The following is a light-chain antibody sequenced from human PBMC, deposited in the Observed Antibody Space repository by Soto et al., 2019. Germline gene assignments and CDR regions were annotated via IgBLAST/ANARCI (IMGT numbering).Light chain of an antibody. Sequence: QSVLTQPPSVSGAPGQRVTNSCTGSSSNIGAGYDVHWYQQLPGTAPKLLIYGNSNRPSGVPDRFSGSKSGTSASLAITGRQAEDEADYYCQSYDSSLREVFGGGTKLTVL. CDR3: QSYDSSLREV. V-gene: IGLV1-40*01. J-gene: IGLJ2*01. CDR2: GNS. CDR1: SSNIGAGYD.